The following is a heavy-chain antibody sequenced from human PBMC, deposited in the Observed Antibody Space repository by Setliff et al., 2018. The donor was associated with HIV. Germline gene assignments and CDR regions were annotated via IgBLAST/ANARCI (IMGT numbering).Heavy chain of an antibody. Sequence: PGGSLRLSCAASGFTFSSYWMSWVRQAPGKGLEWVANINQDASKKYYVDSVKGRFTISRENAKNSLSLQMNSLRVEDTAVYFCATILVNQQPYRYFDHWGQGTLVTVSS. CDR1: GFTFSSYW. V-gene: IGHV3-7*03. J-gene: IGHJ4*02. D-gene: IGHD6-13*01. CDR2: INQDASKK. CDR3: ATILVNQQPYRYFDH.